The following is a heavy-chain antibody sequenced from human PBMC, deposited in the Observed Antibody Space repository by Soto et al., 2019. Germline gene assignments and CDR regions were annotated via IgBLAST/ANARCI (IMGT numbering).Heavy chain of an antibody. D-gene: IGHD3-10*01. V-gene: IGHV1-18*01. J-gene: IGHJ5*02. CDR2: ISAYNGNT. Sequence: ASVKVSCKASGYTFTSYGISWVRQAPGQGLEWMGWISAYNGNTNYAQKLQGRVTMTTDTSTSTAYMELRSLRSDDTAVYYCARVYYGSGSYYRWFDPWGQGTLVTVSS. CDR1: GYTFTSYG. CDR3: ARVYYGSGSYYRWFDP.